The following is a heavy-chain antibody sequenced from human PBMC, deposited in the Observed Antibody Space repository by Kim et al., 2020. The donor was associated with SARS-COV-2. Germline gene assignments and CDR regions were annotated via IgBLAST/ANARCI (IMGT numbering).Heavy chain of an antibody. V-gene: IGHV4-39*07. CDR3: ARIYSGYDAFDY. D-gene: IGHD5-12*01. J-gene: IGHJ4*02. Sequence: SNNPSLKSRVTISLDTSKNQWSLKLKSVPAADTAVYYCARIYSGYDAFDYWGQGILVTVSS.